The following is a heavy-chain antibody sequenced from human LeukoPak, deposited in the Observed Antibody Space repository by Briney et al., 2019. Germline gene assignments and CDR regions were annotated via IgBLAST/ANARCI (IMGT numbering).Heavy chain of an antibody. D-gene: IGHD2-2*02. CDR1: GFTFDDYG. Sequence: GGSLRLSCAASGFTFDDYGTSGVRQAAGKGLEWVSAITNWNGGSTGYAGSVRGRFTVSRDNAKNSLYLQMNSLRAEDTALYYCARCSRSSTDCYSAFDIWGQGTVVTVSS. CDR2: ITNWNGGST. CDR3: ARCSRSSTDCYSAFDI. J-gene: IGHJ3*02. V-gene: IGHV3-20*04.